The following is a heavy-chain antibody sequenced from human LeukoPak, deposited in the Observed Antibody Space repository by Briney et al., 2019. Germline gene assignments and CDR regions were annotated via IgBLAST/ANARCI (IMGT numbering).Heavy chain of an antibody. J-gene: IGHJ6*02. V-gene: IGHV3-23*01. CDR1: GFTFSSYV. Sequence: GGSLRLSCGASGFTFSSYVMRWVRQAPGKGLEWVSTISGSGGNTYYADSVKGRFTISRDNSKNTLYLQMNSLRAEDTALYYCARGLSRAMDVWGQGNTVTVSS. D-gene: IGHD2/OR15-2a*01. CDR3: ARGLSRAMDV. CDR2: ISGSGGNT.